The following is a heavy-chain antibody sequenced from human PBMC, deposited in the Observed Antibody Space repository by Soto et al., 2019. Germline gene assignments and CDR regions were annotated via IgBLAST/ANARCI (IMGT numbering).Heavy chain of an antibody. J-gene: IGHJ4*02. CDR1: GYTLTNYH. CDR2: INPRDGGT. Sequence: ASVKVSCKASGYTLTNYHMHWVRQAPGQGLEWMGIINPRDGGTLHAQNLQDRLTMTRDTSTSTVYMELSSLRSEDTGVYYCARVAYQSLDDWGQGTPVTVSS. CDR3: ARVAYQSLDD. V-gene: IGHV1-46*01.